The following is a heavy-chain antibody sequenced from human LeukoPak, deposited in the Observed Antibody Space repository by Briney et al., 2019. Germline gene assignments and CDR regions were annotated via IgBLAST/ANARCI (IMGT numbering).Heavy chain of an antibody. D-gene: IGHD6-19*01. CDR1: GFTFSSYA. CDR3: AKPWSSGEGDYYYGMDV. J-gene: IGHJ6*02. Sequence: PGASLRLSCAASGFTFSSYAMTWVRQAPGKGLDWVSVISGDGGSTYYADSVKGRFTISRDNSRNTLYLQMNSLRDEDTAVYYCAKPWSSGEGDYYYGMDVWGHGTTVTVSS. CDR2: ISGDGGST. V-gene: IGHV3-23*01.